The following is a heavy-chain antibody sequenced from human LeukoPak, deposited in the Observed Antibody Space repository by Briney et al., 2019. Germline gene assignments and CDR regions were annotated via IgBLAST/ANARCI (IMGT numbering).Heavy chain of an antibody. Sequence: SETLSLTCSVSGGYISSGGYYWSWIRQHPGKGLEWIGYIYYSGNTYYNPSLKSRITISVDTSKNQFSLNLTSVTAADTAVYYCARCPGWFDPWGQGTLVTVSS. CDR2: IYYSGNT. CDR1: GGYISSGGYY. J-gene: IGHJ5*02. CDR3: ARCPGWFDP. V-gene: IGHV4-31*03.